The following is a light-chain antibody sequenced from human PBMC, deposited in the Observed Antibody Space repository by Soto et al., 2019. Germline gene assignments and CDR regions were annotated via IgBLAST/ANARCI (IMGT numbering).Light chain of an antibody. CDR1: QSVGSRF. CDR2: GAS. CDR3: HQYGSSQT. V-gene: IGKV3-20*01. Sequence: EIVLTQSPGTLSLSPGERATLSCRASQSVGSRFLAWYQQKPGQAPRLLIYGASNRATSIPDRFSGSGSGTDFTLTISRLEPEDFAVYYCHQYGSSQTFGQGTKVDIK. J-gene: IGKJ1*01.